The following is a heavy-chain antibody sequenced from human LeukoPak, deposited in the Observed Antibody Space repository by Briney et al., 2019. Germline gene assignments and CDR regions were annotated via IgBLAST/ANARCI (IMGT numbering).Heavy chain of an antibody. CDR1: GFTFRSYG. V-gene: IGHV3-30*02. D-gene: IGHD5-18*01. J-gene: IGHJ6*03. Sequence: PGGSLTLFCAAWGFTFRSYGMHWLRQAPGEGLEGVAFIRYGGSNKYYADCVKGRFTISRDNSKNTLYLQMNRLRAEDTAVYYCAKEDVDTAMTYTLYYYYYTDVWGKGTTVTVSS. CDR2: IRYGGSNK. CDR3: AKEDVDTAMTYTLYYYYYTDV.